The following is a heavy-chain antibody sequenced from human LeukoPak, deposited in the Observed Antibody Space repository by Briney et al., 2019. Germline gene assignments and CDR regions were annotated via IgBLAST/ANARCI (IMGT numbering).Heavy chain of an antibody. CDR2: ISGSGGST. CDR3: AKALMIFGDFDI. Sequence: PGGSLRLSCEASGFTFSSYAMSWVRQAPGKGLEWVSAISGSGGSTYYADSVKGRFTISRDNSKNALYLQMNSLRAEDTAVYYCAKALMIFGDFDIWGQGTMVTVSS. J-gene: IGHJ3*02. V-gene: IGHV3-23*01. CDR1: GFTFSSYA. D-gene: IGHD3/OR15-3a*01.